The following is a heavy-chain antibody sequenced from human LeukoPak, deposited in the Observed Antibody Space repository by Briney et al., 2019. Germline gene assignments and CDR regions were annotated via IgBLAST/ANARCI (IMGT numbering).Heavy chain of an antibody. D-gene: IGHD3-3*01. Sequence: GGSLRLSCAASGFTFSSYSLNWVRQAPGKGLEWVSSISGSSNYIYYADSVKGRFTISRDNAKNSLYLQMNSLRAEDTATYYCAREDDFWSGRRYYYYGMDVWGQGTTVTVSS. V-gene: IGHV3-21*01. J-gene: IGHJ6*02. CDR1: GFTFSSYS. CDR3: AREDDFWSGRRYYYYGMDV. CDR2: ISGSSNYI.